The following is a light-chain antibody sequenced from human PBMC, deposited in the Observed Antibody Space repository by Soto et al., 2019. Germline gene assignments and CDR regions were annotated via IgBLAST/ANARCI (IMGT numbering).Light chain of an antibody. V-gene: IGKV4-1*01. J-gene: IGKJ2*01. CDR2: WAS. Sequence: DIVMTQSPDSLAVSLGERVTINCRSSQSVLYSSNNKDYLAWYQQKPGQPPKLLIYWASTRELGVPDRLSGSGSGTDFTLTISSLQAEDVAVYYCQQYYITPYTFGQGTKLEMK. CDR3: QQYYITPYT. CDR1: QSVLYSSNNKDY.